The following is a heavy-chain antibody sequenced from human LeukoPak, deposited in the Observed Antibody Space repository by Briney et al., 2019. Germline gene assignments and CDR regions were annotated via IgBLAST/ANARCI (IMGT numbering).Heavy chain of an antibody. CDR3: AKDPAYGGNFPIDY. CDR2: ISAYNGNT. D-gene: IGHD4-23*01. CDR1: GYTFTSYG. Sequence: ASVKVSCKASGYTFTSYGISWVRQAPGQGLEWMGWISAYNGNTNYAQKLQGRVTMTTDTSTSTAYMELRSLRSDDTAVYYCAKDPAYGGNFPIDYWGQGTLVTVST. J-gene: IGHJ4*02. V-gene: IGHV1-18*01.